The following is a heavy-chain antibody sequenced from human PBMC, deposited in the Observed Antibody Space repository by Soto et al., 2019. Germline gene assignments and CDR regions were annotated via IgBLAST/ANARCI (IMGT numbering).Heavy chain of an antibody. CDR3: ANDPSSYSGYEFFVDY. CDR1: GFTFSNYG. J-gene: IGHJ4*02. D-gene: IGHD5-12*01. Sequence: GGSLRLSCAASGFTFSNYGMTWVRQAPGKGLEWVANIKQDGSEKYYVDSVKGRFTISRDNAKNSLYLQMNSRSAEDTAVYYCANDPSSYSGYEFFVDYWGQGTLVTVSS. CDR2: IKQDGSEK. V-gene: IGHV3-7*01.